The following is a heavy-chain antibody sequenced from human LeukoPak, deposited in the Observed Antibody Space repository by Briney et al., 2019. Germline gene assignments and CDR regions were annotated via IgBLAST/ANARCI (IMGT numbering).Heavy chain of an antibody. CDR2: ISWNSGSI. J-gene: IGHJ4*02. V-gene: IGHV3-9*01. CDR1: GFTFDDYA. Sequence: GGSLRLSCAASGFTFDDYAMHWVRQAPGKGLEWVSGISWNSGSIGYADSVKGRFTISRDNAKNSLYLQMNSLGAEDTAVYYCARDPGGFLDYWGQGTLVTVSS. CDR3: ARDPGGFLDY. D-gene: IGHD3-16*01.